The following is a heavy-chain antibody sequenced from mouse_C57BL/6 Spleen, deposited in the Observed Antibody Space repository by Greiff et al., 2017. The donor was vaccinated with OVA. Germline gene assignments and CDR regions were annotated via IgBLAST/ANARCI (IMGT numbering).Heavy chain of an antibody. Sequence: QVQLKEPGAELVKPGASVKMSCKASGYTFTSYWITWVKQRPGQGLEWIGDIYPGSGSTNYNEKFKSKATLTVDTSSSTAYMQLSSLTSEDSAVYYCARYYYGSSWDYAMDYWGQGTSVTVSS. CDR3: ARYYYGSSWDYAMDY. CDR1: GYTFTSYW. D-gene: IGHD1-1*01. CDR2: IYPGSGST. J-gene: IGHJ4*01. V-gene: IGHV1-55*01.